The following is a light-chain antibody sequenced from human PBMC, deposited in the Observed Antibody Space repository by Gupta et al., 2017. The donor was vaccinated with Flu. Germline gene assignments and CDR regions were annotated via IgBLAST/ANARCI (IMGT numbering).Light chain of an antibody. CDR3: SSYTSSTTRV. CDR2: DVS. V-gene: IGLV2-14*01. CDR1: SSDVGGCHS. Sequence: SALTQPASVSGSPGQSITISCTGTSSDVGGCHSVYWYQPHPGKAPKLMVYDVSNWRSGVSDRCSGSKYSTTPSLTIAGLEAEDEAEYYWSSYTSSTTRVFGTGTKVNVL. J-gene: IGLJ1*01.